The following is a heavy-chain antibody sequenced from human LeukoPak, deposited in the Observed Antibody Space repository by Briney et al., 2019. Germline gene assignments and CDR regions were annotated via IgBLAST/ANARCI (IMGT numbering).Heavy chain of an antibody. V-gene: IGHV1-2*02. J-gene: IGHJ5*02. CDR2: INPNSGGT. D-gene: IGHD3-22*01. CDR1: GYTFTGYY. Sequence: ASVKVSRKASGYTFTGYYMHWVRQAPGQGLEWMGWINPNSGGTNYAQKFQGRVTMTRDTSISTAYMELSRLRSDDTAVYYCARDAVYYYDSSGYYNWFDPWGQGTLVTVSS. CDR3: ARDAVYYYDSSGYYNWFDP.